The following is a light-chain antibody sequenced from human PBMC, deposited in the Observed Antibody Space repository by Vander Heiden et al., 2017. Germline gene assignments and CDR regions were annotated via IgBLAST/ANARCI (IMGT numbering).Light chain of an antibody. CDR1: RGHSGYA. Sequence: LVLPHSHSAPPSLGASVQLTCTLSRGHSGYAIAWHQQQPEKGPRYLLELTSDGRHTKGDGIPDRFSASSSGAERYLTISSLQSDDEADYYCQTWGTGALVVFGGGTKLTVL. V-gene: IGLV4-69*01. CDR3: QTWGTGALVV. CDR2: LTSDGRH. J-gene: IGLJ2*01.